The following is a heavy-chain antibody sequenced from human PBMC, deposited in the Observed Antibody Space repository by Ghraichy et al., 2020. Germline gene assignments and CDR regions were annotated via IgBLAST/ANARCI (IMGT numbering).Heavy chain of an antibody. J-gene: IGHJ6*02. D-gene: IGHD4-11*01. Sequence: SETLSLTCTVSGGSVTTGTYYWSWIRQPPGKGLEWIRYIYHSGTTNYNFSLTSRVTISIDTSKNQFSLRLTSVTAADTAVYYCARTNPGLTTALAYYYGMDIWGQGTTVTVSS. CDR1: GGSVTTGTYY. V-gene: IGHV4-61*01. CDR3: ARTNPGLTTALAYYYGMDI. CDR2: IYHSGTT.